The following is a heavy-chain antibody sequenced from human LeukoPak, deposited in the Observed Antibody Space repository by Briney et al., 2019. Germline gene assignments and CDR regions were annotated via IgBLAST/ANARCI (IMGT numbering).Heavy chain of an antibody. J-gene: IGHJ6*03. CDR3: AKRGGSSSSLYYYYYYMDV. Sequence: GGSLRLSCAASGFTFSSYGMHWVRQAPGKGLEGVAFIRYDGSNKYYADFVKGRFTISRDNSKNTLYLQMNSLRAEDTAVYYCAKRGGSSSSLYYYYYYMDVWGKGTTVTVSS. CDR2: IRYDGSNK. CDR1: GFTFSSYG. V-gene: IGHV3-30*02. D-gene: IGHD6-6*01.